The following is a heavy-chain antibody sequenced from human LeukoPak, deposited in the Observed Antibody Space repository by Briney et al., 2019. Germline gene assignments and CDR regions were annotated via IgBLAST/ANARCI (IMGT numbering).Heavy chain of an antibody. D-gene: IGHD1-7*01. V-gene: IGHV4-39*01. CDR2: IYYSGST. J-gene: IGHJ4*02. CDR3: ARQDWNYVSPFDY. CDR1: GGSISSSSYS. Sequence: KPSETLSLTCTVSGGSISSSSYSWGWIRQPPGKGLEWIGSIYYSGSTYYNPSLKSRVTISVDTSKNQFSLKLSSVTAADTAVYYCARQDWNYVSPFDYWGQGTLVTVSS.